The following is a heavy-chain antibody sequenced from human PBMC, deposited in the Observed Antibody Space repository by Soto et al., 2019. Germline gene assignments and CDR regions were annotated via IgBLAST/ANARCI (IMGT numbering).Heavy chain of an antibody. CDR2: IYHVGFT. D-gene: IGHD6-13*01. CDR3: ARVRPPTCTGPAAFLYDFAY. J-gene: IGHJ4*02. CDR1: GASVSSSHW. Sequence: QVHLQESGPGLLKPSGTLSLTCGVSGASVSSSHWWTWVRQPPGTGLEGIGEIYHVGFTSYKPSLNSRGIMTTVQARNKISLNISSVTATGTAVYYCARVRPPTCTGPAAFLYDFAYWGKGNLVTVSS. V-gene: IGHV4-4*02.